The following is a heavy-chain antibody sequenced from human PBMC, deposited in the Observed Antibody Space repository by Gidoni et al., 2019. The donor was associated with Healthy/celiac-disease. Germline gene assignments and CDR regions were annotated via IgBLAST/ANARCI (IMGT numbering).Heavy chain of an antibody. CDR3: ARGQGYYDSSGSTLDY. CDR1: GFPFSSYA. CDR2: ISYDGSKK. Sequence: QVQLVESGGGVVQPGRSLRLSCAASGFPFSSYAMHGVRQAPGQGLGWVAVISYDGSKKYYADSVKGRFTIYRDNSKNTLYLQMNSLRAEDTAVYYCARGQGYYDSSGSTLDYWGQGTLVTVSS. D-gene: IGHD3-22*01. J-gene: IGHJ4*02. V-gene: IGHV3-30-3*01.